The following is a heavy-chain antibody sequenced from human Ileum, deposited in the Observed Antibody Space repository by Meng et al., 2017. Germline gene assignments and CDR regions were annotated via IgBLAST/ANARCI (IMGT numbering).Heavy chain of an antibody. V-gene: IGHV1-8*01. D-gene: IGHD7-27*01. J-gene: IGHJ4*02. Sequence: QWRRVQSGAEGKTPGASGKGSCKASGYTFSSLHINWVRQATGQGPEWMGWMSPENGNTAYAQKFQGRVTMTRDTSVSTAYMELSGLTSDDSGVYYCARGVNAGVDYWGQGTLVTVSS. CDR1: GYTFSSLH. CDR3: ARGVNAGVDY. CDR2: MSPENGNT.